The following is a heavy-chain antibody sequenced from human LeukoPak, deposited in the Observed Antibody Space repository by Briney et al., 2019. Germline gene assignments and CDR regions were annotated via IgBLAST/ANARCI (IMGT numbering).Heavy chain of an antibody. Sequence: PGGSLRLSCAASGFTFSSYAMSWVRQAPGKGLEWVSATSGSGGSTYYADSVRGRFTISSDNSKNTLYLQMNSLRAEDMDVYYCAKGSLTGFPFDYWGQGTLVTVSS. CDR3: AKGSLTGFPFDY. J-gene: IGHJ4*02. CDR2: TSGSGGST. CDR1: GFTFSSYA. V-gene: IGHV3-23*01. D-gene: IGHD7-27*01.